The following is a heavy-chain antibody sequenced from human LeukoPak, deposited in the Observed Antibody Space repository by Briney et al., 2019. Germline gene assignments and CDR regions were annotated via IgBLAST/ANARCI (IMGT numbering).Heavy chain of an antibody. D-gene: IGHD3-22*01. CDR3: ARFLDYYDSSGNDY. CDR2: ISSSSSTI. Sequence: PGGSLRLSCAASGFTFSSYSMNWVRQAPGKGLEWVSYISSSSSTIYYADSVKGRFTISRDNAKNSLYLQMNSLRAEDTAVYYCARFLDYYDSSGNDYWGQGTLVTVSS. J-gene: IGHJ4*02. CDR1: GFTFSSYS. V-gene: IGHV3-48*01.